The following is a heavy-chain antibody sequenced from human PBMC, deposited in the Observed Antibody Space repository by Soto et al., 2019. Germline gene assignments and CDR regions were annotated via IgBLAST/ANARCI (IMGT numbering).Heavy chain of an antibody. J-gene: IGHJ4*02. Sequence: GGSLRLSCAASGFTFSSYGMHWVRQAPGKGLEWVAVISYDGSNKYYVDSVKGRFTISRDNSKNTLYLQMNSLRAEDTAVYYCAKEVVGYCSSTSCYGSDYWGQGTLVTVSS. CDR2: ISYDGSNK. D-gene: IGHD2-2*01. CDR3: AKEVVGYCSSTSCYGSDY. CDR1: GFTFSSYG. V-gene: IGHV3-30*18.